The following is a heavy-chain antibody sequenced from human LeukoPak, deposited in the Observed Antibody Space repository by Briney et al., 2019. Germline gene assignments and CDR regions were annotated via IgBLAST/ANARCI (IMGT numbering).Heavy chain of an antibody. CDR1: GYTFTGYY. V-gene: IGHV1-2*02. Sequence: ASVKVSCKASGYTFTGYYMHWVRQAPGQGLEWMGWINPNSGGTNYAQKFQGRVTMTRDTSISTAYMELSRLRSDDTAVYYCARGAPSYCSSTSCLAYYFDYWGQGTLVTVSS. J-gene: IGHJ4*02. CDR2: INPNSGGT. D-gene: IGHD2-2*01. CDR3: ARGAPSYCSSTSCLAYYFDY.